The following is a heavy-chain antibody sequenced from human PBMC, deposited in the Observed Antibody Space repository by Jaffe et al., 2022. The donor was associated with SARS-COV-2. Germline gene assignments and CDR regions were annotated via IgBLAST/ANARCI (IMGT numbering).Heavy chain of an antibody. D-gene: IGHD4-17*01. CDR1: GGSFSGYY. V-gene: IGHV4-34*01. Sequence: QVQLQQWGAGLLKPSETLSLTCAVYGGSFSGYYWSWIRQPPGKGLEWIGEINHSGSTNYNPSLKSRVTISVDTSKNQFSLKLSSVTAADTAVYYCARAPRSGVLGRLRGRDAFDIWGQGTMVTVSS. CDR3: ARAPRSGVLGRLRGRDAFDI. CDR2: INHSGST. J-gene: IGHJ3*02.